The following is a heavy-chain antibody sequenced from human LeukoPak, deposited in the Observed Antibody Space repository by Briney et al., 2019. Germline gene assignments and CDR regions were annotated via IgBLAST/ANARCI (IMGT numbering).Heavy chain of an antibody. CDR3: ARGGYYGDYINDY. V-gene: IGHV3-53*01. D-gene: IGHD4-17*01. J-gene: IGHJ4*02. CDR1: GFTVSSNY. Sequence: GGSLRLSCAASGFTVSSNYMSWVRQAPGKGLEWVSVIYSGGSTYYADSVKGRFTISRDNSKNTLYLQMNSLRAEDTAVYYCARGGYYGDYINDYWGQGTLVTVSS. CDR2: IYSGGST.